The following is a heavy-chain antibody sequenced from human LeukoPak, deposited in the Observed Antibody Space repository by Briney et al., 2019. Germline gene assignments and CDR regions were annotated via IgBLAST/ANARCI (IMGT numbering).Heavy chain of an antibody. V-gene: IGHV4-61*02. Sequence: SQTLSLTCTVSGGSISSGSYYWSWIRQPAGKGLEWIGRIYTSGSTNYNPSLKSRVTISVDTSKNQFSLKLSSVTATDTAVYYCARGVTMDVWGKGTTVTVSS. CDR3: ARGVTMDV. J-gene: IGHJ6*03. CDR2: IYTSGST. CDR1: GGSISSGSYY. D-gene: IGHD4-11*01.